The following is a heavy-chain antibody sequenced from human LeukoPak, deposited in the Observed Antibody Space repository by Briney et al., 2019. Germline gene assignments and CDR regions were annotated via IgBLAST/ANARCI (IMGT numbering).Heavy chain of an antibody. V-gene: IGHV4-39*01. Sequence: SETLSLTCTVSGASISRSPYCWGWIRQPPGKGLEWIGSVYFSGSTYYNPSLKSRVTISVDTSKNQFSLKLNSVTAADTAVYYCARLHQSDTAMIPYWGQGTLVAVSS. CDR2: VYFSGST. CDR3: ARLHQSDTAMIPY. D-gene: IGHD5-18*01. J-gene: IGHJ4*02. CDR1: GASISRSPYC.